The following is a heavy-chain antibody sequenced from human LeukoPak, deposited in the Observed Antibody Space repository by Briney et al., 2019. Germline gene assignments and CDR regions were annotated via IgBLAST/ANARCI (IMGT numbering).Heavy chain of an antibody. CDR1: GYTFTSYG. Sequence: ASVKVSCKASGYTFTSYGISWVRQAPGQGLEWMGWISAYNGNTNYAQKLQGRVTMTTDTSTSTAYMELRSLRSDDTAVYYCARDIAVAGTIWFNPWGQGTLVTVSS. J-gene: IGHJ5*02. V-gene: IGHV1-18*04. CDR3: ARDIAVAGTIWFNP. D-gene: IGHD6-19*01. CDR2: ISAYNGNT.